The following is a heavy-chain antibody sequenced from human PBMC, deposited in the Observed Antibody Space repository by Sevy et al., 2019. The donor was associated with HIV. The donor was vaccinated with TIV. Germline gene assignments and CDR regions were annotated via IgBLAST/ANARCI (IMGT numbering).Heavy chain of an antibody. J-gene: IGHJ5*02. CDR2: ISYDGSTK. CDR3: ARDQHAYGGNLRTGWFDP. Sequence: GGSLRLSCAASGFTFSSYDMHWVRQAPGRGLEWVAVISYDGSTKYYADSVKGRFTNSRDNSKNTLFLQMISLRPEDTSVYYWARDQHAYGGNLRTGWFDPWGQGTLVTVSS. CDR1: GFTFSSYD. D-gene: IGHD4-17*01. V-gene: IGHV3-30-3*01.